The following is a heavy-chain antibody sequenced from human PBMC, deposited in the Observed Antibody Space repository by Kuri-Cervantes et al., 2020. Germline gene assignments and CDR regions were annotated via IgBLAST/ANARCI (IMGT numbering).Heavy chain of an antibody. CDR1: GYTFTSYA. CDR3: ARGGVAGNDAFDI. Sequence: ASVKVSCKASGYTFTSYAMNWVRQAPGQGLEWMGWMNPNSGNTGYAQKFQGRVTMTRNTSISTAYMELSSLRSEDTAVYYCARGGVAGNDAFDIWGQGTMVTVSS. CDR2: MNPNSGNT. D-gene: IGHD6-19*01. V-gene: IGHV1-8*02. J-gene: IGHJ3*02.